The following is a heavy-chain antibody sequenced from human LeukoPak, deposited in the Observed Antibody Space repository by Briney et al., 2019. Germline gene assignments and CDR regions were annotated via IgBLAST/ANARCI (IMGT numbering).Heavy chain of an antibody. Sequence: GASVKVSCKASGYTFTGYYMHWVRQAPGQGLEWMGWINPNSGGTNYAQKFQGRVTMTRDTSISTAYMELSRLRSDDTAVYYCARDRVTVILYSYVTKNWFDPWGQGTLVTVSS. V-gene: IGHV1-2*02. J-gene: IGHJ5*02. CDR2: INPNSGGT. CDR1: GYTFTGYY. CDR3: ARDRVTVILYSYVTKNWFDP. D-gene: IGHD5-18*01.